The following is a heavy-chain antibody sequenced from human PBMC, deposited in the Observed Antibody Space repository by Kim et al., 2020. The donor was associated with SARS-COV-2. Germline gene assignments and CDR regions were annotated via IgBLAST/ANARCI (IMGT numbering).Heavy chain of an antibody. Sequence: GGSLRLSCAASGFTFSSYWMHWVRQAPGKGLVWVAGIYSDGSSTNYADSVKGRFTISRDNAKNTLYLQMNSLRAEDTAVYYCAKQWEIEPWGQGTLVTVSS. CDR2: IYSDGSST. V-gene: IGHV3-74*01. CDR3: AKQWEIEP. CDR1: GFTFSSYW. D-gene: IGHD1-26*01. J-gene: IGHJ5*02.